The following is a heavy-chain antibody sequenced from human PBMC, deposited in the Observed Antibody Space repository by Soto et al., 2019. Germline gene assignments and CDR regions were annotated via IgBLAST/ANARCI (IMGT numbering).Heavy chain of an antibody. CDR3: AKEYYDILTGL. Sequence: GGSLRLSCAASGFTFSSYAMNWVRQAPGKGLEWVSAISGSGGSTYYADSVKGRFTISRDNSKNTLYLQMNRLRAEDTAVYYCAKEYYDILTGLWGQGTLVTVSS. D-gene: IGHD3-9*01. J-gene: IGHJ4*02. V-gene: IGHV3-23*01. CDR1: GFTFSSYA. CDR2: ISGSGGST.